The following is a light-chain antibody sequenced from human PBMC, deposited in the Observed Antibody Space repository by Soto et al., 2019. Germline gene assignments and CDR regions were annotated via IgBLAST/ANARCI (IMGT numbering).Light chain of an antibody. J-gene: IGLJ1*01. Sequence: QSALTQPPSASGSPGHSVTISCTGTSSDVGGYNYVSWYQQHPGKATKLMIYEVSKRPSGVPDRFSGSKSGNTASLTVSGLQAEDEADDYCSSYAGSNNPFVFGTGTKVTVL. CDR3: SSYAGSNNPFV. CDR2: EVS. V-gene: IGLV2-8*01. CDR1: SSDVGGYNY.